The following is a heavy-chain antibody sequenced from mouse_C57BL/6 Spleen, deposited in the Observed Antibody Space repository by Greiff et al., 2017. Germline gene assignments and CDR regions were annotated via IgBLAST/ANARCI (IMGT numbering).Heavy chain of an antibody. D-gene: IGHD1-1*01. J-gene: IGHJ3*01. Sequence: DVMLVESGGGLVKPGGSLKLSCAASGFTFSDYGMHWVRQAPEKGLEWVAYISSGSSTSYYADTVKGRFTISRDNAKNTLFLQMTSLRSEDTAMYYCAGGSRFAYWGQGTLVTVSA. V-gene: IGHV5-17*01. CDR1: GFTFSDYG. CDR2: ISSGSSTS. CDR3: AGGSRFAY.